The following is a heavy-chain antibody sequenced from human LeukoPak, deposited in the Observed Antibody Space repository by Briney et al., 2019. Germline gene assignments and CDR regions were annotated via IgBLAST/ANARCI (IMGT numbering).Heavy chain of an antibody. CDR2: ISYDGSNK. J-gene: IGHJ4*02. CDR1: GFTFSSYG. D-gene: IGHD3-3*01. V-gene: IGHV3-30*18. Sequence: GGSLRLSCAASGFTFSSYGMHWVRQAPGRGLEWVAVISYDGSNKYYADSVKGRFTISRDNSKNTLYLQMNSLRAEDTAVYYCAKDGHIWSAGYYFDYWGQGTLVTVSS. CDR3: AKDGHIWSAGYYFDY.